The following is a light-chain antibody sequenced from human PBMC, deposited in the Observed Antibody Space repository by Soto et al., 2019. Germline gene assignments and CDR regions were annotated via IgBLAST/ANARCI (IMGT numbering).Light chain of an antibody. V-gene: IGKV3-20*01. J-gene: IGKJ1*01. CDR3: KQYGSSLPWA. Sequence: EIAGTQCTGTLSFSPGERATVSRRAIQCVSSSYLAWYQHNPCQAPRLLVDGAASRATGIPDVFSDSGCGRDFTRIISSLETDDFAVYYFKQYGSSLPWALGQGTKVDIK. CDR2: GAA. CDR1: QCVSSSY.